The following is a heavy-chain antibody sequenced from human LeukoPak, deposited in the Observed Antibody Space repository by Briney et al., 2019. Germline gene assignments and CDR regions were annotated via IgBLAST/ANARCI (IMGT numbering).Heavy chain of an antibody. J-gene: IGHJ4*02. Sequence: GGSLRLSCAASGFTFSSYWMHWVRQAPGKGLEWVAVISYDGSNKYYADSVKGRFTISRDNSKNTLYLQMNSLRAEDTAVYYCAKDWGSSSSSSGYWGQGTLVTVSS. CDR1: GFTFSSYW. D-gene: IGHD6-6*01. CDR2: ISYDGSNK. V-gene: IGHV3-30*18. CDR3: AKDWGSSSSSSGY.